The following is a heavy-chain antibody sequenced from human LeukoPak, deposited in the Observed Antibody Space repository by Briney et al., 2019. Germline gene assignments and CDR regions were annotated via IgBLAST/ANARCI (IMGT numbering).Heavy chain of an antibody. CDR2: IYHSGTT. CDR1: GGSIGNADDF. V-gene: IGHV4-30-4*01. CDR3: ARTIIIPRYYGFDV. J-gene: IGHJ6*02. Sequence: SQTLFLTCTVSGGSIGNADDFWSWIRQTPGKGLEWIGYIYHSGTTTYNPSLNGRVTMSVDTSKNLLSLTLTSVTAADTAVYYCARTIIIPRYYGFDVWGQGTTVTVSS. D-gene: IGHD3-10*01.